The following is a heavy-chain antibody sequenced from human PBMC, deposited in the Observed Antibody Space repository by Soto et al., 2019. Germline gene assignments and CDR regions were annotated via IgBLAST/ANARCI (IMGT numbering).Heavy chain of an antibody. CDR3: PRLALDGYNPMGPDY. Sequence: VESVTISCKVSGYSFTRYWIGWVLQMPGKGLEWMGIIYPGDSDTRYSPSFQGQVTISADKSISTAYLQWSSLKASDTAMYYCPRLALDGYNPMGPDYWGQGTMVTGSS. V-gene: IGHV5-51*01. J-gene: IGHJ4*02. D-gene: IGHD5-12*01. CDR1: GYSFTRYW. CDR2: IYPGDSDT.